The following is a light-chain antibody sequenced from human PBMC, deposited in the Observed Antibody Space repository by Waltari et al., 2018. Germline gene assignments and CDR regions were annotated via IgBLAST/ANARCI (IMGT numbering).Light chain of an antibody. J-gene: IGLJ2*01. CDR1: ALPMQF. CDR2: KYT. Sequence: SYELTQPPSVSVSPGQTAKISCSGDALPMQFAHWYQQKPGQAPVVIMYKYTQRPSGIPERFSASTSGTTVTLTIRGGQAEDEADYYCQSADTIGSIIFGGGTKLTVL. V-gene: IGLV3-25*03. CDR3: QSADTIGSII.